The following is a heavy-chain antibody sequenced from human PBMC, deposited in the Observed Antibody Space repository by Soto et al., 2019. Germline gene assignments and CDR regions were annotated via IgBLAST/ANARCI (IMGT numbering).Heavy chain of an antibody. CDR1: GFTFSIYA. V-gene: IGHV3-30-3*01. J-gene: IGHJ4*02. D-gene: IGHD6-13*01. Sequence: QVQLVESGGGVVQPGRSLRLSCAASGFTFSIYAMHWVRQTPGTGLECVAIMSYDGSNKYYADSVKGRFTISRDNSKNTLYLQINSLRAEDTAVNYCARDQTGITTAGGGRIDYWGQGTLVTVSS. CDR2: MSYDGSNK. CDR3: ARDQTGITTAGGGRIDY.